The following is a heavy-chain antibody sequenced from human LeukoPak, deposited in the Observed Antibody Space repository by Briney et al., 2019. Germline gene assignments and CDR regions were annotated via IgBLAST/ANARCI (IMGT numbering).Heavy chain of an antibody. CDR1: GCSFSSYS. V-gene: IGHV3-30-3*01. D-gene: IGHD2-15*01. J-gene: IGHJ3*02. CDR2: MSVNGINK. CDR3: ARERCSGGSCTYDPFDI. Sequence: GTSLRLSCVASGCSFSSYSIHWVRRVPGKGLEWVAVMSVNGINKYYADSVRGRFTVSRDISKNTQFLQMNSLRFEDTAVYFCARERCSGGSCTYDPFDIWGHGTMVTVST.